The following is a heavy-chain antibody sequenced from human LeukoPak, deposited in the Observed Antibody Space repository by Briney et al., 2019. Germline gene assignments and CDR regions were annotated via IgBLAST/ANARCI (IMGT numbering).Heavy chain of an antibody. Sequence: SETLSLTCTVAGGSISSSSYYWGWLRQPPGKGLEWIGSIYYSGSTYYHPSLKSRATISVDTSKNQFSLTLSSVTAADTAVYYCATVGRRGGNYYYYYMDVWGKGTTVTVSS. J-gene: IGHJ6*03. V-gene: IGHV4-39*01. CDR3: ATVGRRGGNYYYYYMDV. CDR2: IYYSGST. D-gene: IGHD3-10*01. CDR1: GGSISSSSYY.